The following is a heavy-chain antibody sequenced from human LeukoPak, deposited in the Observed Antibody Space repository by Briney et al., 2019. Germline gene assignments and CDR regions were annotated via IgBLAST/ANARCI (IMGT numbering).Heavy chain of an antibody. CDR3: AREVARMTTRQGGVVDY. V-gene: IGHV4-39*02. J-gene: IGHJ4*02. CDR1: GGSISSSSYY. CDR2: IYYSGST. Sequence: KTSETLSLTCTVSGGSISSSSYYWGWIRQPPGKGLEWIGSIYYSGSTYYNPSLKSRVTISVDTSKNQFSLKLNSVTAADTAMYYCAREVARMTTRQGGVVDYWGQGTLVTVSS. D-gene: IGHD1-1*01.